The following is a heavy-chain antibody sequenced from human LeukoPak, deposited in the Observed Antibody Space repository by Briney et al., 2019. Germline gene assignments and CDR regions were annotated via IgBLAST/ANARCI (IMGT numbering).Heavy chain of an antibody. J-gene: IGHJ3*01. CDR3: AKAIVSYYGSGRDDAFDV. Sequence: PGGSLRLSCAASGFTFSSYAMSWVRQAPGKGVEWVSAISDSGTGTYYADSVKGRFTFSRDNSKNTLYLQMNTLRAEDTALYYCAKAIVSYYGSGRDDAFDVWGQGTMVTVSS. CDR2: ISDSGTGT. D-gene: IGHD3-10*01. V-gene: IGHV3-23*01. CDR1: GFTFSSYA.